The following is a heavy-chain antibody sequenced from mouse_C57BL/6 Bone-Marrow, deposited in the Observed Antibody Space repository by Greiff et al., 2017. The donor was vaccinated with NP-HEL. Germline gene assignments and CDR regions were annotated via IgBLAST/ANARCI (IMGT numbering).Heavy chain of an antibody. CDR2: IYPRSGNT. V-gene: IGHV1-81*01. J-gene: IGHJ3*01. CDR1: GYTFTSYG. Sequence: QVQLQQSGAELARPGASVKLSCKASGYTFTSYGISWVKQRTGQGLEWIGEIYPRSGNTYYNEKFKGKATLTADKSSSTAYMELRSLTSEDSAVYFCARGEGYDWFAYWGQGTLVTVSA. D-gene: IGHD2-2*01. CDR3: ARGEGYDWFAY.